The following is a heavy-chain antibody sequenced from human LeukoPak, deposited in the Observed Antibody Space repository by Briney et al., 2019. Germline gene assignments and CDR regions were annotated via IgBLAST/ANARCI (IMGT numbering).Heavy chain of an antibody. CDR3: ARTYYDDLGY. J-gene: IGHJ4*02. CDR1: GFTFSNYE. CDR2: ISTSGATM. V-gene: IGHV3-48*03. Sequence: PGGSLRLSCAASGFTFSNYEMNCVRQAPEKGLEWVSYISTSGATMFYADSVKGRFTISRDNAKNSVYLQMHSLRAEDTALYYCARTYYDDLGYWGQGTLVTVSS. D-gene: IGHD4-17*01.